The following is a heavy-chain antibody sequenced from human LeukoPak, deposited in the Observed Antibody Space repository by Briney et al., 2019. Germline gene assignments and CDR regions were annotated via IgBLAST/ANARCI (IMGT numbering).Heavy chain of an antibody. CDR1: GSTLSSYW. Sequence: GRSLRLSCAPFGSTLSSYWMSWVRQSPGKGLEWVANIRLDGSVKNYVDSVKGRVTISRDNPKNSVYLKTSSLRAEDTAMYYCLGTTRSRGFDYWGQGTLVTVSS. V-gene: IGHV3-7*01. J-gene: IGHJ4*02. CDR3: LGTTRSRGFDY. CDR2: IRLDGSVK. D-gene: IGHD1/OR15-1a*01.